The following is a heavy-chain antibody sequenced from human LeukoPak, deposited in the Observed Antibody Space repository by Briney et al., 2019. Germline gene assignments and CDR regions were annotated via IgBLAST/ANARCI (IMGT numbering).Heavy chain of an antibody. CDR1: GGSISSQF. D-gene: IGHD6-19*01. CDR3: TKATQWLAFDY. CDR2: IYNSGTT. V-gene: IGHV4-59*11. Sequence: SETLSLTCTVSGGSISSQFWSCIRQPPGKGLEWIGNIYNSGTTNYNPSLESRVTISVDTSKNQLSLQLTSVTAADTAVYYCTKATQWLAFDYWGRGTLVTVSS. J-gene: IGHJ4*02.